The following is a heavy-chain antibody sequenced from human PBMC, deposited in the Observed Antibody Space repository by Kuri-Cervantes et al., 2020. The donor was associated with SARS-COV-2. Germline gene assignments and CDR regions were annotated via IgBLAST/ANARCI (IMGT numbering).Heavy chain of an antibody. CDR1: GFTFSSYC. Sequence: GESLKISCSGSGFTFSSYCMSWVRQAPGKGLEWVANIKEDGSERNYVDSVKGRFTISRDNAKNSLYLQMNSLRAEDTAVYYCARENVYIVGATFYYYGMEAWGQGTTVTVYS. CDR3: ARENVYIVGATFYYYGMEA. D-gene: IGHD1-26*01. V-gene: IGHV3-7*03. J-gene: IGHJ6*02. CDR2: IKEDGSER.